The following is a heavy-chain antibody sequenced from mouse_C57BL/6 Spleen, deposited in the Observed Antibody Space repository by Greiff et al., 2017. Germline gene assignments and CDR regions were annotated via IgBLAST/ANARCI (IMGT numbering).Heavy chain of an antibody. Sequence: QVQLQQSGPELVKPGASVKISCKASGYAFSSSWMNWVKQRPGKGLEWIGRIYPGDGDTNYNGKFKGKATLTADKSSSTAYMQLSSLTSEDSAVYFCAREEDYAWFAYWGLGTLVTVSA. V-gene: IGHV1-82*01. D-gene: IGHD2-4*01. CDR2: IYPGDGDT. CDR1: GYAFSSSW. CDR3: AREEDYAWFAY. J-gene: IGHJ3*01.